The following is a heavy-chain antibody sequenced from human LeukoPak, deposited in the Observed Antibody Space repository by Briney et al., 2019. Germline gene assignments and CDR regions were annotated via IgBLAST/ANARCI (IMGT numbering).Heavy chain of an antibody. CDR2: IYYSGST. D-gene: IGHD6-13*01. V-gene: IGHV4-59*01. J-gene: IGHJ4*02. CDR3: ARATPWDSSSWSYYYFDY. CDR1: AGSISSYY. Sequence: PSETMSLTSTVYAGSISSYYWSWIRQPPGKGLEWIGYIYYSGSTNYNPSLKSRVTISVDTSKNQFSLKLSSVTAADTAVYYCARATPWDSSSWSYYYFDYWGQGTLVTVSS.